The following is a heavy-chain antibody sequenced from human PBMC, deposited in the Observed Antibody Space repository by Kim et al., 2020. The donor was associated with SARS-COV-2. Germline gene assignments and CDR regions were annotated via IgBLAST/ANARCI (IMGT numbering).Heavy chain of an antibody. J-gene: IGHJ5*02. CDR3: ARDVGYGYSYMVTEELNWFDP. V-gene: IGHV7-4-1*02. CDR1: GYTFTSYA. Sequence: ASVKVSCKASGYTFTSYAMNWVRQAPGQGLEWMGWINTNTGNPTYAQGFTGRFVFSLDTSVSTAYLQISSLKAEDTAVYYCARDVGYGYSYMVTEELNWFDPWGQGTLVTVSS. CDR2: INTNTGNP. D-gene: IGHD5-18*01.